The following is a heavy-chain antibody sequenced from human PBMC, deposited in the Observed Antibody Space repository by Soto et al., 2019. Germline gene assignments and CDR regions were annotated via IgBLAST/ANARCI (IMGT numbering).Heavy chain of an antibody. CDR1: GFTFSSYA. D-gene: IGHD2-8*01. CDR2: ISGSGGST. Sequence: GGSLRLSCAASGFTFSSYAMSWVRQAPGKGLEWVSAISGSGGSTYYADSVQGRFTISKDASRNTVHLHMNSLRADDTATYFCVSWVSAHFDYWGHGTPVTVSS. V-gene: IGHV3-23*01. J-gene: IGHJ4*01. CDR3: VSWVSAHFDY.